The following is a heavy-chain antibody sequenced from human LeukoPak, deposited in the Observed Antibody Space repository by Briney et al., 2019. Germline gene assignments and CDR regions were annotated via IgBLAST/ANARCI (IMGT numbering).Heavy chain of an antibody. CDR3: ARGRVVVTAIGEY. D-gene: IGHD2-21*02. CDR1: GFTFGSYA. V-gene: IGHV3-30-3*01. J-gene: IGHJ4*02. Sequence: GGSLRLSCVASGFTFGSYAMHWVRQAPGKGLEWVAIISYDGISEYADSVKGRFTISRDNSKNTLYLQLNSLRPEDTAMYYCARGRVVVTAIGEYWGQGTLVTVSS. CDR2: ISYDGISE.